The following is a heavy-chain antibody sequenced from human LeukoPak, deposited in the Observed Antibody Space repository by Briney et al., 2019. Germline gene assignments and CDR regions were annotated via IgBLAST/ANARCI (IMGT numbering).Heavy chain of an antibody. CDR2: ISYDGSNK. J-gene: IGHJ6*02. Sequence: PGGSLRLSCAASGFTFSSYAMHWVRQAPGKGLEWVAVISYDGSNKYYADSVKGRFTISRDNSKNTLYLQMNSLRAEDTAVYYCARESCGGDCYSSYYYYYGMDVWGQGTTVTVSS. CDR3: ARESCGGDCYSSYYYYYGMDV. V-gene: IGHV3-30-3*01. CDR1: GFTFSSYA. D-gene: IGHD2-21*02.